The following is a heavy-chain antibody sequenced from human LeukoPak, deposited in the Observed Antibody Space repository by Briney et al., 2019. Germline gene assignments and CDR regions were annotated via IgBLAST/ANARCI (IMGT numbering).Heavy chain of an antibody. CDR2: IYYRGST. V-gene: IGHV4-59*12. Sequence: SETLSLTCTVSGGSISSYYWSWIRQPPGKGLEWIGYIYYRGSTNYNPSLKSRVTISVDKSKNQFSLKLSSVTAADTAVYYCARGFPDYYSSGSYYLGWDYWGQGTLVTVSS. J-gene: IGHJ4*02. CDR3: ARGFPDYYSSGSYYLGWDY. D-gene: IGHD3-10*01. CDR1: GGSISSYY.